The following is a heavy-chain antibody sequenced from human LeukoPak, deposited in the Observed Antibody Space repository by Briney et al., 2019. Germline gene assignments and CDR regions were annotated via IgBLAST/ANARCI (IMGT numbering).Heavy chain of an antibody. CDR3: AKDTSIGKYCTNGVCSPFDY. CDR1: GFTFSTYA. Sequence: GGSLRLSCAASGFTFSTYAMSWVRQAPGQGLEWVSVISDSGDYTSYADSVRGRFTISRDNSRNTLYLQMISLRPEDTAVYYCAKDTSIGKYCTNGVCSPFDYWGQGTLVTVSS. J-gene: IGHJ4*02. V-gene: IGHV3-23*01. D-gene: IGHD2-8*01. CDR2: ISDSGDYT.